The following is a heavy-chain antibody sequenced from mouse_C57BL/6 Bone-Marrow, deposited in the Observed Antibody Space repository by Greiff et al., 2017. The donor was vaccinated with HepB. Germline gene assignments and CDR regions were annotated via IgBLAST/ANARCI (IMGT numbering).Heavy chain of an antibody. J-gene: IGHJ1*03. V-gene: IGHV14-4*01. CDR3: TTTWYYYGSSPHWYFDV. CDR1: GFNIKDDY. CDR2: IDPENGDT. Sequence: EVQGVESGAELVRPGASVKLSCTASGFNIKDDYMHWVKQRPEQGLEWIGWIDPENGDTEYASKFQGKATITADTYANTAYLQLSSLTSEDTAVYYCTTTWYYYGSSPHWYFDVWGTGTTVTVSS. D-gene: IGHD1-1*01.